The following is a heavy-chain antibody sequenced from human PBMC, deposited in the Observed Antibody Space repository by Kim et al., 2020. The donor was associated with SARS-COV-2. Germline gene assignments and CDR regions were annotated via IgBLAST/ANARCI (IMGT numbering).Heavy chain of an antibody. D-gene: IGHD5-18*01. J-gene: IGHJ6*03. CDR2: IIPIFGIA. CDR1: GGTFSSYA. V-gene: IGHV1-69*04. Sequence: SVKVSCKASGGTFSSYAISWVRQAPGQGLEWMGRIIPIFGIANYAQKFQGRVTITADKSTSTAYMELSSLRSEDTAVYYCARAERYSYGRPEDYYMDVWGKGTTVTVSS. CDR3: ARAERYSYGRPEDYYMDV.